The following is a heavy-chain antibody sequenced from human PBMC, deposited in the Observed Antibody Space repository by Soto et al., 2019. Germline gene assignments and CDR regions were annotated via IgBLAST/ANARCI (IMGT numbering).Heavy chain of an antibody. CDR1: GYTLTELS. Sequence: ASVKVSCKVSGYTLTELSMHWVRQAPGKGLEWMGGFDPEDGETIYAQKFQGRVTMTEDTSTDTAYMELNSLRAEDTALYYCAKDRGDIGMVDAFEIWGQGTRVTVSS. CDR2: FDPEDGET. D-gene: IGHD2-15*01. J-gene: IGHJ3*02. V-gene: IGHV1-24*01. CDR3: AKDRGDIGMVDAFEI.